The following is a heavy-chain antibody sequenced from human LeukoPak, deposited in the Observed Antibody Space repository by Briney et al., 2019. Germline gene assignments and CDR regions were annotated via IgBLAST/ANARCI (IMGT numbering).Heavy chain of an antibody. J-gene: IGHJ4*02. V-gene: IGHV1-8*01. Sequence: GASVKVSCKASGYTFTSYDINWVRQATGQGLEWMGWMNPNSGNTGYAQKLQGRVTMTRNTSISTAYMELSSLRSEDTAVYYCARTTITMIALFYYWGQGTLVTVSS. CDR3: ARTTITMIALFYY. CDR2: MNPNSGNT. CDR1: GYTFTSYD. D-gene: IGHD3-22*01.